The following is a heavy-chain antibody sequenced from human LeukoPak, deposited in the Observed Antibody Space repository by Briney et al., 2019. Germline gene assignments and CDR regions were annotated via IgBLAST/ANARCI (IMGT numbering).Heavy chain of an antibody. CDR2: ISGSGSDT. V-gene: IGHV3-23*01. CDR3: AKDRYGDYSFEY. J-gene: IGHJ4*02. Sequence: GGSLRLSCAASGFTFSRFAMSWVRQAPGEGLEWVSAISGSGSDTYYADSVKGRFTVFRDNSKNTLYLQMNSLRAEDTALYYCAKDRYGDYSFEYWGQGTLVTVSS. CDR1: GFTFSRFA. D-gene: IGHD4-17*01.